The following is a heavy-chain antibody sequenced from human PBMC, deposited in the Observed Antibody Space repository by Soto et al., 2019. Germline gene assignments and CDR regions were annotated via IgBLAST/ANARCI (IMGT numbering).Heavy chain of an antibody. J-gene: IGHJ4*02. CDR2: IYYSGST. D-gene: IGHD4-17*01. CDR1: GGSISSYY. CDR3: ARRYGASFDY. V-gene: IGHV4-59*01. Sequence: QVQLQESGPGLVKPSETLSLTCTVSGGSISSYYWSWIRQPPGKGLVWIGYIYYSGSTNYNPSLKSRVTISVDTSKNQFSLKLSSVTAADTAVYYCARRYGASFDYWGQGTLVTVSS.